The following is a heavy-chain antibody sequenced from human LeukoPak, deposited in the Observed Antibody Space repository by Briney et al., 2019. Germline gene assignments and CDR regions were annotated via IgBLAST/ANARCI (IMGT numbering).Heavy chain of an antibody. J-gene: IGHJ6*02. Sequence: QPGGSLRLSCAASGFTFSSYEMNWVRQAPGQGLEWVAIISYGGNNQYYADSVKGRFTISRDNSKNTLYLQMNSLRAEETAVYYCAKATQLVALLYYYYGMDVWGQGTTVTVSS. V-gene: IGHV3-30*18. CDR3: AKATQLVALLYYYYGMDV. CDR2: ISYGGNNQ. D-gene: IGHD2-15*01. CDR1: GFTFSSYE.